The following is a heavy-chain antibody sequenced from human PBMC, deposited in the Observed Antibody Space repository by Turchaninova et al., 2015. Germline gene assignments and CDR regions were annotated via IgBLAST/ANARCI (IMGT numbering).Heavy chain of an antibody. CDR2: FYFSGSP. J-gene: IGHJ4*02. CDR1: GGSISSSSYY. Sequence: QLQLQESGPGLVKPSETLSLTCTVSGGSISSSSYYWGWIRQPPGKGLEWIGMFYFSGSPYYHPSPKSRVTISVDTSKNQFSLKLGAVTAADTAVYYCARDWRRGSSSKDPIDYWGQGTLVTVSS. D-gene: IGHD6-6*01. V-gene: IGHV4-39*07. CDR3: ARDWRRGSSSKDPIDY.